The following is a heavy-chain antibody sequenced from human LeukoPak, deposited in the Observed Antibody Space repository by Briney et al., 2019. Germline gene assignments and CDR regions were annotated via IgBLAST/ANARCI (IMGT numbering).Heavy chain of an antibody. D-gene: IGHD3-3*01. Sequence: ASVKVSCKASGYTFTGYYMHWVRQAPGQGLEWMGWINPNSGGTNYAQKFQGRVTMTRDTSISTAYMELSRLRSDDTAVYYCAKDKGGDYDFWSGPGACWGQGTLVTVSS. CDR2: INPNSGGT. J-gene: IGHJ4*02. CDR1: GYTFTGYY. V-gene: IGHV1-2*02. CDR3: AKDKGGDYDFWSGPGAC.